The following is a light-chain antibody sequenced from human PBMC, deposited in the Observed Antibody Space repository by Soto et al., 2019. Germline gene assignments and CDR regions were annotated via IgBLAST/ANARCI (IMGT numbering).Light chain of an antibody. CDR2: AAS. V-gene: IGKV1-39*01. J-gene: IGKJ2*01. Sequence: DIQMTQSPSSLSASVGDRVTITCRVGQSTSICVNWYQQKPGKAPKLLIYAASSLQSGVPSRFSGSESGTDFTLTISSLQPEDFANYYCQQSYSTPYTFGQGTKLEIK. CDR3: QQSYSTPYT. CDR1: QSTSIC.